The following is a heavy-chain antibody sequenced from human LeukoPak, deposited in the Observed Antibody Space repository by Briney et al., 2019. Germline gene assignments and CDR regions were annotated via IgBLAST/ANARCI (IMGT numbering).Heavy chain of an antibody. J-gene: IGHJ4*02. V-gene: IGHV4-34*01. CDR3: ARRAGLHSLDY. Sequence: PSETLSLTCAVYGGSFSGYYWSWIRQPPGKGLEWIGEINHSGSTNYNPFLKSRVTISVDTSKNQFSLRLSSVTAADTALYFCARRAGLHSLDYWDQGTLVTVSS. CDR1: GGSFSGYY. CDR2: INHSGST. D-gene: IGHD5/OR15-5a*01.